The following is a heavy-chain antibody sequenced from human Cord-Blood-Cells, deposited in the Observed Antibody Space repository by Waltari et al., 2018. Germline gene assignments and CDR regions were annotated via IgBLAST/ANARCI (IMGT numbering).Heavy chain of an antibody. Sequence: QVQLVQSGAEVKKPGASVKVSCKVSGYTLTELSMHWVRQAPGQGLEWMGGFEPEDGETIYAQKFQGRVTMTEDTSTDTAYMELSSLRSEDTAVYYCATPSPITMFGVGPDAFDIWGQGTMVTVSS. CDR3: ATPSPITMFGVGPDAFDI. V-gene: IGHV1-24*01. J-gene: IGHJ3*02. CDR1: GYTLTELS. CDR2: FEPEDGET. D-gene: IGHD3-3*01.